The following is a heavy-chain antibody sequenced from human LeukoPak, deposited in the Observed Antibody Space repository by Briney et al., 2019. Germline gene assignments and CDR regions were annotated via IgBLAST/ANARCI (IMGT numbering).Heavy chain of an antibody. J-gene: IGHJ3*02. CDR2: ISSSGSI. CDR1: GFTFSTYE. D-gene: IGHD4-23*01. V-gene: IGHV3-48*03. CDR3: AREGYGGTSDAFDI. Sequence: HGGSLRLSCATSGFTFSTYEMDWVRQAPGKGLEWVSYISSSGSIYYTDSVKGRFTISRDNAKNSLYLQMNSLRAEDTAIYYCAREGYGGTSDAFDIWGQGTMVTVSS.